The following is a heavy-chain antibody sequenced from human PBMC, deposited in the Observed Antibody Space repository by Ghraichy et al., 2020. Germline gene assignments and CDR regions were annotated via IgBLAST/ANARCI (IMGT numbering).Heavy chain of an antibody. CDR1: GFSFSGYS. Sequence: GGSLRLSCVGSGFSFSGYSMNWVRQSPGKGLEWVSYITSSSRTKSYADSVKGRFTISRDNAQNSLYLQMNSLRDEDTAVYYCARGARGVRFYYYDGMDVWGQGTKVTVS. D-gene: IGHD4-23*01. CDR3: ARGARGVRFYYYDGMDV. V-gene: IGHV3-48*02. J-gene: IGHJ6*02. CDR2: ITSSSRTK.